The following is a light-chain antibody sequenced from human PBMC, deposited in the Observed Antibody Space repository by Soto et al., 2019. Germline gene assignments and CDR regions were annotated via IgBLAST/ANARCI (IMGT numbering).Light chain of an antibody. J-gene: IGKJ1*01. CDR2: STS. CDR3: QQYGSSLWK. CDR1: QSVSSTY. Sequence: TQTPGTLSLSPDESASPSSMASQSVSSTYLAWYQKKPGHAPRLLRYSTSTRATGIPARFSGSGSGTVFSLTVSRLEPEDFAVYYCQQYGSSLWKFGQGTKVDI. V-gene: IGKV3-20*01.